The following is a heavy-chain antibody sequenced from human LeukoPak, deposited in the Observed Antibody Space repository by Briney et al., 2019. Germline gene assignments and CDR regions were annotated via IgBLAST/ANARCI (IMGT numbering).Heavy chain of an antibody. Sequence: GSSVKVSCKASGGTFSSYAISWVRQAPGQGLEWMGRIIPILGIANYAQKFQGRVTITADKSTSTAYMELSSLRSEDTAVYYCARDHPVAGYFDYWGQGTLVTVSS. CDR1: GGTFSSYA. D-gene: IGHD6-19*01. CDR2: IIPILGIA. V-gene: IGHV1-69*04. J-gene: IGHJ4*02. CDR3: ARDHPVAGYFDY.